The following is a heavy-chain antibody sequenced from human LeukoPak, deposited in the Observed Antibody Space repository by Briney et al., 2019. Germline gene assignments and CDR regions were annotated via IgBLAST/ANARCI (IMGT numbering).Heavy chain of an antibody. CDR3: ARGHLIGGWFKYDAFDV. CDR2: IYYSEIT. J-gene: IGHJ3*01. V-gene: IGHV4-61*01. D-gene: IGHD6-19*01. Sequence: PSQTLSLICTVSGGSISRGSYYGRWIRQPPGKGRDRIGYIYYSEITNYNPSLKSRVTISVDTSKNQLSLKLSSVTAADTAGYYCARGHLIGGWFKYDAFDVWGQGTMVTVSS. CDR1: GGSISRGSYY.